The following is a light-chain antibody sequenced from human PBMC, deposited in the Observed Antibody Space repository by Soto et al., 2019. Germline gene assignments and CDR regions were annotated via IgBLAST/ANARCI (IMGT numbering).Light chain of an antibody. CDR3: QQYNNWPLHA. V-gene: IGKV3-15*01. Sequence: EIVMTQSPATLSVSPGERATLSCRASQSVSSRLAWYQQKPGQAPRLLIYGASTRATGIPARFSGSGSGTEFTLTISSLQSEDFAVYYCQQYNNWPLHAFGQGTKLEIK. CDR1: QSVSSR. J-gene: IGKJ2*01. CDR2: GAS.